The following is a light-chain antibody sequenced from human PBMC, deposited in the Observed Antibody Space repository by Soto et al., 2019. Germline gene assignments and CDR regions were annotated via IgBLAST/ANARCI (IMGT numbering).Light chain of an antibody. CDR3: QQYGSSPPIT. CDR1: QSVSSSY. V-gene: IGKV3-20*01. Sequence: EIVLTQSPGTLSLSPGERATLSCRASQSVSSSYLAWYQQKPGQAPRLLIYGASSRATGIPDRFSGSGSGTDFTLTIRRLEPEDFAVYYCQQYGSSPPITCGQGTRLEIK. CDR2: GAS. J-gene: IGKJ5*01.